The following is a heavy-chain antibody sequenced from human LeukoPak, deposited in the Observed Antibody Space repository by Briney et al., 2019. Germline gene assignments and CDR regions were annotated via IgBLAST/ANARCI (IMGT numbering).Heavy chain of an antibody. Sequence: GGSLRLSCAASGSTFSSYAMSWVRLAPGKGLEWVSAISGSGGSTYYADSVKGRFTISRDNSKNTLYLQMNSLRAEDTAVYYCAKDFLREQLWFGGNWFDPWGQGTLVTVSS. CDR2: ISGSGGST. V-gene: IGHV3-23*01. J-gene: IGHJ5*02. CDR3: AKDFLREQLWFGGNWFDP. CDR1: GSTFSSYA. D-gene: IGHD3-10*01.